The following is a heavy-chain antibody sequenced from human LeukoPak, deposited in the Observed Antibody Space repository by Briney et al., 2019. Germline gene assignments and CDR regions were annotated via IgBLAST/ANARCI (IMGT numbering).Heavy chain of an antibody. D-gene: IGHD3-9*01. CDR2: IVVGSGNT. V-gene: IGHV1-58*02. CDR3: AAGRYFDLVDY. CDR1: GFTFSSSA. J-gene: IGHJ4*02. Sequence: SVKVSCKASGFTFSSSAMQWVRQACGQRLEWMGWIVVGSGNTNYAQKFQERVTITRDMSTSTAYMELSSLRSEDTAVYYCAAGRYFDLVDYWGQGTLVTVSS.